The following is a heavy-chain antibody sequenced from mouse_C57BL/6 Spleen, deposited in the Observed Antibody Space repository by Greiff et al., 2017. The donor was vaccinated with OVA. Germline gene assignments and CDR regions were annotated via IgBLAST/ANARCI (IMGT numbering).Heavy chain of an antibody. J-gene: IGHJ2*01. CDR1: GYTFTSYW. D-gene: IGHD1-3*01. Sequence: VQLQQPGAELVRPGSSVKLSCKASGYTFTSYWMHWVKQRPIQGLEWIGNIDPSDSETHYNQKFKDKATLTVDKSSSTAYMQLSSLTSEDSAVYYCARGVAQASDYWGQGTTLTVSS. V-gene: IGHV1-52*01. CDR2: IDPSDSET. CDR3: ARGVAQASDY.